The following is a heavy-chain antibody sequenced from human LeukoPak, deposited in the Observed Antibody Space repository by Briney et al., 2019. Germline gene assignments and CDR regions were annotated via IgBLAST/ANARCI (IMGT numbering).Heavy chain of an antibody. CDR1: RGSISTSNYY. CDR2: IYYSGKT. J-gene: IGHJ2*01. CDR3: ARVYYGRTYDYWYFDL. D-gene: IGHD3-10*01. V-gene: IGHV4-39*07. Sequence: SETLCLSCTVSRGSISTSNYYWGWVRQPPGKGLEWIGSIYYSGKTDYNPSLKSRATTSVETSKNQFSLKLSSVTAADTAVYFCARVYYGRTYDYWYFDLWGRGTLVTVSS.